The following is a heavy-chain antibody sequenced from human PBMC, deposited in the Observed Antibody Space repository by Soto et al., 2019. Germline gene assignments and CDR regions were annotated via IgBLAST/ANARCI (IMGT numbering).Heavy chain of an antibody. Sequence: QVQLVESGGGVVQFGRSLRLSCAASGFTFSDYGMHWVRQAPGKGLEWVAVISYDGSNKYYADSVKGRFTLSRDNSKNTQFLQMNSLRVEDTAVYYCAKDRGGSYHESYYYYGMDVWGQGTTVTVSS. J-gene: IGHJ6*02. CDR1: GFTFSDYG. CDR3: AKDRGGSYHESYYYYGMDV. CDR2: ISYDGSNK. D-gene: IGHD1-26*01. V-gene: IGHV3-30*18.